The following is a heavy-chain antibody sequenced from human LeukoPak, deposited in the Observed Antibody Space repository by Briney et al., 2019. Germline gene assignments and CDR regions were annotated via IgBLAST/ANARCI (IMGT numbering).Heavy chain of an antibody. CDR2: IKTDGSDT. J-gene: IGHJ4*02. CDR3: ARGDYSSHTL. V-gene: IGHV3-74*01. Sequence: AGGSLRLSCAASGFTFSSYWMHWVRQSPGKGLVWVSRIKTDGSDTYYADFVRGRFTISRDNAKNTMYLQTDSLRAEDTAVYFCARGDYSSHTLWGQGTLVTVSS. D-gene: IGHD4-11*01. CDR1: GFTFSSYW.